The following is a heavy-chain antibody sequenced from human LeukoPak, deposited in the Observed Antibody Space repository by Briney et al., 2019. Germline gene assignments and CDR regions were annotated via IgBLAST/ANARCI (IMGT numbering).Heavy chain of an antibody. D-gene: IGHD2-2*01. V-gene: IGHV3-7*03. CDR3: AKLKGKDGVRDSYDL. Sequence: GGSLRLSCAASGFTFSNYWMSWVRQAPGKGLEWVANIKDDGSGKYYVDSLKGRFTIARDNSRNTLYLQMKGLRAEDTALYYCAKLKGKDGVRDSYDLWGPGTMVTISS. CDR1: GFTFSNYW. CDR2: IKDDGSGK. J-gene: IGHJ3*01.